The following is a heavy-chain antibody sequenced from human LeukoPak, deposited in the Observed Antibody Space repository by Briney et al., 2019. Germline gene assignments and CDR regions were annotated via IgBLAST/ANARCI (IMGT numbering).Heavy chain of an antibody. CDR2: IYYSGST. CDR1: GGSISSHY. CDR3: ARDRREMATIWAKSYYYYYMDV. D-gene: IGHD5-24*01. V-gene: IGHV4-59*11. Sequence: SETLSLTCTVSGGSISSHYWSWIRQPPGKGLEWIGYIYYSGSTNYNPSLKSRVTISVDTSKNQFSLKLSSVTAADTAVYYCARDRREMATIWAKSYYYYYMDVWGKGTTVAVSS. J-gene: IGHJ6*03.